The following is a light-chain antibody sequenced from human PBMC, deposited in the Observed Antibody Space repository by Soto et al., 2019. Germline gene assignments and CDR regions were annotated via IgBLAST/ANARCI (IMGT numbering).Light chain of an antibody. J-gene: IGLJ2*01. V-gene: IGLV1-44*01. CDR1: TSNIGTNT. CDR2: IND. CDR3: ATWDDSLNGVV. Sequence: QLVLTQPPSASGTPGQRVTIYCSGSTSNIGTNTVNWYQHLPGTAPKLLIYINDQRPSGVPDRFSASKSGTSASLAISGLQSEDEADYYCATWDDSLNGVVFGGGTKLTVL.